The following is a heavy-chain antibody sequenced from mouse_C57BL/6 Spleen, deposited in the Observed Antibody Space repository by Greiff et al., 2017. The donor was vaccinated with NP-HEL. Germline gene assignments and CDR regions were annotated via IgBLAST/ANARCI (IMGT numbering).Heavy chain of an antibody. CDR1: GFTFSSYT. Sequence: EVMLVESGGGLVKPGGSLKLSCAASGFTFSSYTMSWVRQTPEKRLEWVATISGGDGNTYYPDSVKGRFTISRDNAKNTLYLQMSSLRSEDTALYYCARPKDYDYFDYWGQGTTLTVSS. CDR2: ISGGDGNT. J-gene: IGHJ2*01. CDR3: ARPKDYDYFDY. V-gene: IGHV5-9*01. D-gene: IGHD2-4*01.